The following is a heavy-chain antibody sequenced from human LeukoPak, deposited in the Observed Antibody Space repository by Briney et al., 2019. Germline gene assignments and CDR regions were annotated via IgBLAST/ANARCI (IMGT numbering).Heavy chain of an antibody. Sequence: PGGSLRLSCAASGFTFSSYWMHWVRQAPGKGLVWVSRINSDGSSTSYADSVKGRFTISRDNAKNTLYLQMNSLRAEDTAVYYCARVRYQWLVDFDYWGQGTLVTVSS. CDR2: INSDGSST. CDR1: GFTFSSYW. CDR3: ARVRYQWLVDFDY. J-gene: IGHJ4*02. V-gene: IGHV3-74*01. D-gene: IGHD6-19*01.